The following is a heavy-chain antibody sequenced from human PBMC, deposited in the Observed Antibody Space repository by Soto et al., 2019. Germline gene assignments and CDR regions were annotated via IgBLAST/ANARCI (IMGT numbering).Heavy chain of an antibody. J-gene: IGHJ4*02. CDR1: GYTFISYS. V-gene: IGHV5-51*01. Sequence: GASLKIYCKGSGYTFISYSIGWVRQMPGKGLEWMGLIYASDSDTRYSPSFQGQVTITVDKSISTAYLQWNSLKAYDTAIYYCASAMKYSYGYYWGQGTLVTVSS. CDR3: ASAMKYSYGYY. CDR2: IYASDSDT. D-gene: IGHD5-18*01.